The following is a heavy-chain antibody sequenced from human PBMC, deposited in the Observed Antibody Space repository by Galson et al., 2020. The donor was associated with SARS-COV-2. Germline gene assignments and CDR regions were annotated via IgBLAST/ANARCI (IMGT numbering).Heavy chain of an antibody. V-gene: IGHV3-30-3*01. CDR1: GFTFSSYA. D-gene: IGHD3-10*01. CDR2: ISYDGSNK. CDR3: ASGDVLLWFGELLRY. J-gene: IGHJ4*02. Sequence: GESLKISCAASGFTFSSYAMHWVRQAPGKGLEWVAVISYDGSNKYYADSVKGRFTISRDNSKNTLYLQMNSLRAEDTAVYYCASGDVLLWFGELLRYWGQGTLVTVSS.